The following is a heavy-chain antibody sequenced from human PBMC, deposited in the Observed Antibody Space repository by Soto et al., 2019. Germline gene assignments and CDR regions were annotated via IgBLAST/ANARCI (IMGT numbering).Heavy chain of an antibody. J-gene: IGHJ6*02. CDR3: ATARLRWERYYYGRDV. D-gene: IGHD1-26*01. CDR2: FDPEDGET. CDR1: GYTLTELS. Sequence: QVQLVQSGAEVKKPGASVKVSCKVSGYTLTELSMHWVRQAPGKGLEWMGGFDPEDGETIYAQKFQARVTMTEDTXTXXAYMELSSLRSEDTAVYYCATARLRWERYYYGRDVWGQGTTVTGSS. V-gene: IGHV1-24*01.